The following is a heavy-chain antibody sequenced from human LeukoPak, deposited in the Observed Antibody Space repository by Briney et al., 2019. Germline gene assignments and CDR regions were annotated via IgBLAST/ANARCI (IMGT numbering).Heavy chain of an antibody. CDR3: VRDVTHYDNGAYYDSYDV. D-gene: IGHD3-22*01. J-gene: IGHJ3*01. CDR1: GFTFSSYW. V-gene: IGHV3-7*01. Sequence: GGSLRLSGAASGFTFSSYWLAWVRQAPGKGRGWVANIRRDGTEEHYVDSVKGRFTVSRDNAKNSLYLQMNSLRAEDTAVYYCVRDVTHYDNGAYYDSYDVWGQGTMVTVSS. CDR2: IRRDGTEE.